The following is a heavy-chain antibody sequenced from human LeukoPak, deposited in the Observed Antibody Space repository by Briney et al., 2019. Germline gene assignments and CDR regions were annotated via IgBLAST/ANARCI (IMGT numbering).Heavy chain of an antibody. J-gene: IGHJ4*02. CDR1: GFTFSDYY. D-gene: IGHD1-26*01. Sequence: GGSLRLSCAASGFTFSDYYMSWIRQAPGKGLEWVSYISSSGSTIYYADSVKGRFTISRDNAKNSLYLQMNSLRAEDTAVYYCARAFRIVGATSHLDYWGQGTLVTVSS. CDR3: ARAFRIVGATSHLDY. V-gene: IGHV3-11*01. CDR2: ISSSGSTI.